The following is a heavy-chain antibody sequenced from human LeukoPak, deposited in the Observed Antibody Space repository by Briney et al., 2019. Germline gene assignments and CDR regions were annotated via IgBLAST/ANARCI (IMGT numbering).Heavy chain of an antibody. Sequence: GASVKVSCKASGGTFSSYAISWVRQAPEQGLEWMGGIIPIFGTANYAQKFQGRVTITTDESTSTAYMELSSLRSEDTAVYYCASSLRAISHYFDYWGQGTLVTVSS. D-gene: IGHD2-2*02. J-gene: IGHJ4*02. CDR2: IIPIFGTA. CDR3: ASSLRAISHYFDY. V-gene: IGHV1-69*05. CDR1: GGTFSSYA.